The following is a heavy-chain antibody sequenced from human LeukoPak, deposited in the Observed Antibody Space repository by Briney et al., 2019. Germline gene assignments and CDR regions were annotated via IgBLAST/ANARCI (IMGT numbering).Heavy chain of an antibody. D-gene: IGHD5-24*01. CDR3: ARTRDGYNPFDY. J-gene: IGHJ4*02. CDR2: IYYSGST. CDR1: GGSISSYY. Sequence: SETLSLTCTVSGGSISSYYWSWIRQPPGKGLDWIAYIYYSGSTNYNPSLKSRVTMSVDTSKNQFSLKLSSVTAADTAVYYCARTRDGYNPFDYWGQGTLVTVSS. V-gene: IGHV4-59*01.